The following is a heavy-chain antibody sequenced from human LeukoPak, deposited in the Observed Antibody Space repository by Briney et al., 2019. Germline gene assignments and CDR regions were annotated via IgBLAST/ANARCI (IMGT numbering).Heavy chain of an antibody. CDR1: GGSISSGSYY. Sequence: SQTLSLTCTVSGGSISSGSYYWSWIRQPAGKGLEWIGRIYTSGSTNYNPSLKSRVTISVDTSKNQFSLKLSSVTAVDTAVYYCARGRAHDSSGIPLDYWGQGTLVTVSS. CDR2: IYTSGST. D-gene: IGHD3-22*01. V-gene: IGHV4-61*02. J-gene: IGHJ4*02. CDR3: ARGRAHDSSGIPLDY.